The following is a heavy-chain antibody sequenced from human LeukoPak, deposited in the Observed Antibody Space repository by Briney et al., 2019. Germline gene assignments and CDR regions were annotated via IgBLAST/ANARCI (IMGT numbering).Heavy chain of an antibody. CDR3: AKAAAAPGFDF. CDR2: VSGSGDRM. D-gene: IGHD6-13*01. Sequence: GGSLRLSCAASGFTSSSYALNWVRQAPGKGLEWVATVSGSGDRMYHADSVKGRFTISRDNSKNTIYLQMNSLRAEDTALYYCAKAAAAPGFDFWGQGTLVTVTS. V-gene: IGHV3-23*01. J-gene: IGHJ4*02. CDR1: GFTSSSYA.